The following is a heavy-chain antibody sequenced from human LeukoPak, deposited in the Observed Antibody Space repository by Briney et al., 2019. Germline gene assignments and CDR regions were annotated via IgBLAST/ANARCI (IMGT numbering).Heavy chain of an antibody. V-gene: IGHV4-61*02. J-gene: IGHJ4*02. CDR1: GGSISSGSYF. CDR3: AREGYTSSWYSGYYYFDY. Sequence: SQTPSLTYTVSGGSISSGSYFWTWIRQPAGKRLEWIGRINTSGSTNYNPSLKSRVTISVDTSKNQFSLKLSSVTAADTAVFFCAREGYTSSWYSGYYYFDYWGQGTLVTVSS. CDR2: INTSGST. D-gene: IGHD6-13*01.